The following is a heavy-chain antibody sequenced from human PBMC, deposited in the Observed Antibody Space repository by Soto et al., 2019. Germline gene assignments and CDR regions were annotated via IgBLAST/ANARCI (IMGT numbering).Heavy chain of an antibody. J-gene: IGHJ5*02. D-gene: IGHD2-15*01. CDR1: GGSISSSSYY. V-gene: IGHV4-39*01. CDR3: ARVRSIVVVVAARENWFDP. Sequence: SETLSLTCTVSGGSISSSSYYWGWIRQPPGKGLEWIGSIYYSGSTYYNPSLKSRVTISVDTSKNQFSLKLSSVTAADTAVYYCARVRSIVVVVAARENWFDPWGQGTLVTVSS. CDR2: IYYSGST.